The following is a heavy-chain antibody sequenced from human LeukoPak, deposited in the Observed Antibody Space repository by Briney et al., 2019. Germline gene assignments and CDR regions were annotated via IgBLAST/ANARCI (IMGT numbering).Heavy chain of an antibody. Sequence: KPGESLTISCKGSGYSFTSYWIAWVRQMPGKGLEWMGIIYPGDSYTTYSPSFQGQVTISADKSISTAYLQWRSLKASDTAMYYCARRSGSDALDIWGQGTMVTVSS. CDR1: GYSFTSYW. CDR2: IYPGDSYT. V-gene: IGHV5-51*01. D-gene: IGHD3-10*01. J-gene: IGHJ3*02. CDR3: ARRSGSDALDI.